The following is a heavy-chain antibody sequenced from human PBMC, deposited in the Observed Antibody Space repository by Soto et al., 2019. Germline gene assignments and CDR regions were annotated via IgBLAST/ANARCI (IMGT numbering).Heavy chain of an antibody. CDR3: VKDDGGYPSTAPH. CDR2: ISGSGDRT. Sequence: EVQLLESGGGLVQPGGSLRPSCAASGITISNYPMSWVRQAPGKGLDWVSGISGSGDRTYYADSAQGRFTISKDISKNSLSLQLDSLGVEDTAVYFCVKDDGGYPSTAPHWGQGTLVTVSS. V-gene: IGHV3-23*01. D-gene: IGHD3-22*01. J-gene: IGHJ4*02. CDR1: GITISNYP.